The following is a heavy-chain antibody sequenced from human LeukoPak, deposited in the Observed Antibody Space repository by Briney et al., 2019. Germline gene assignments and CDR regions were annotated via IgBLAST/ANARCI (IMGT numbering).Heavy chain of an antibody. J-gene: IGHJ4*02. Sequence: GEPLKISCKGSGYSFTSYWIGWVRQMPGKGLEWMGIIYPGDSDTRYNTSFQGQVTTSADKSISTAYLQCSSPKTSDPASDFWAERGEGSGSYYMVYWGQGTLVTVSS. CDR2: IYPGDSDT. CDR1: GYSFTSYW. D-gene: IGHD3-10*01. CDR3: AERGEGSGSYYMVY. V-gene: IGHV5-51*01.